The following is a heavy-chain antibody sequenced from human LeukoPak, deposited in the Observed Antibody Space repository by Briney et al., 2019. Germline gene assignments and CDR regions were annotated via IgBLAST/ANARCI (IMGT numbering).Heavy chain of an antibody. CDR2: IRYDGSNK. J-gene: IGHJ4*02. CDR3: AKDQVVVAATPDY. V-gene: IGHV3-30*02. D-gene: IGHD2-15*01. CDR1: GFTFSSYG. Sequence: GGSLRLSCAASGFTFSSYGMHWVRQAPGKGLEWVAFIRYDGSNKYYADSVKGRFTISRDNSKNTLYLQMNSLRTEDTAVYYCAKDQVVVAATPDYWGQGTLVTVSS.